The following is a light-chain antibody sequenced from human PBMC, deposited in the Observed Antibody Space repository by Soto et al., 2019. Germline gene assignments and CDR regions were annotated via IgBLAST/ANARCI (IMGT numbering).Light chain of an antibody. Sequence: DIQMTQSPSTLSASVGDRVTITCRASQSISSWLAWYQQKPGKVPKLLIYDASKLESGVPSRFSGSGSGTEFTLTTSSLQPDDFATYYCQQFNTYALTFGGGTKVEIK. CDR1: QSISSW. V-gene: IGKV1-5*01. J-gene: IGKJ4*01. CDR3: QQFNTYALT. CDR2: DAS.